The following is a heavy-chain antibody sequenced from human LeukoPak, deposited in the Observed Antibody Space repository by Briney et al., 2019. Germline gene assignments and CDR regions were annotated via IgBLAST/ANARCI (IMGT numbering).Heavy chain of an antibody. J-gene: IGHJ3*02. CDR2: INPSGGST. CDR1: GYTFTSYY. V-gene: IGHV1-46*01. D-gene: IGHD2-15*01. CDR3: AADPGYCSGGSCFLKYTFDI. Sequence: GASVKVSCKASGYTFTSYYMHWVRQAPGQGLEWMGIINPSGGSTSYAQKFQGRVTMTRDTSTSTVYMELSSLRSEDTAVYYCAADPGYCSGGSCFLKYTFDIWGQGTMVTVSS.